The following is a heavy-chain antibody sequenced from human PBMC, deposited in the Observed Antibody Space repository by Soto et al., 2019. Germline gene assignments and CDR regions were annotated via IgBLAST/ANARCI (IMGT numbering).Heavy chain of an antibody. V-gene: IGHV4-4*07. Sequence: QVQLQESGPGLVKPSETLSLTCTVSGGSISSYYWSWIRQPAGKGLEWSGRIYTSGSTNYNPSLKSRVTMSVDTSKNQFSLKLSSVTAADTAVYYCARDPRVWFGELSPYYYGMDVWGQGTTVTVSS. CDR3: ARDPRVWFGELSPYYYGMDV. D-gene: IGHD3-10*01. J-gene: IGHJ6*02. CDR1: GGSISSYY. CDR2: IYTSGST.